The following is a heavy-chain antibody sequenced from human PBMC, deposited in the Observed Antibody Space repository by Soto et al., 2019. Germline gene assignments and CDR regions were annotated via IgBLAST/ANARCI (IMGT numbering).Heavy chain of an antibody. CDR3: ARSDYSNQGGMDV. CDR1: GFTFSSYE. D-gene: IGHD4-4*01. J-gene: IGHJ6*02. CDR2: ISSSGSTI. Sequence: GGSLRLSCAASGFTFSSYEMNWVRQAPGKGLEWVSYISSSGSTIYYADSVKGRFTISRDNAKNSLYLQMNSLRAEDTAVYYCARSDYSNQGGMDVWGQGTTVTVSS. V-gene: IGHV3-48*03.